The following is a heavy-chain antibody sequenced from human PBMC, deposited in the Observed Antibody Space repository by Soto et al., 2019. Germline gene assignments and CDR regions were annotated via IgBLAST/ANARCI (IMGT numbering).Heavy chain of an antibody. CDR3: AKSGMPHYYYYGMDV. J-gene: IGHJ6*02. CDR1: GFTFSSYG. D-gene: IGHD3-10*01. CDR2: ISSSSSYI. Sequence: GGSLRLSCAASGFTFSSYGMHWVRQAPGKGLEWVSSISSSSSYIYYADSVKGRFTISRDNAKNSLYLQMNSLRAEDTAVYYCAKSGMPHYYYYGMDVWGQGTTVTVSS. V-gene: IGHV3-21*01.